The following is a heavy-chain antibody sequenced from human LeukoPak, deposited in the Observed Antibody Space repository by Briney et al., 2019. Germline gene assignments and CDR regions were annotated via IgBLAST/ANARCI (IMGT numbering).Heavy chain of an antibody. J-gene: IGHJ2*01. CDR1: GLTVSSYG. CDR2: IWSDGTKK. CDR3: ARDSDASGRHWYFDL. D-gene: IGHD3-10*01. Sequence: PGGSLRLSCAASGLTVSSYGMHWVRQAPGKGLEWVADIWSDGTKKYYADSVRGRFTISRDTSENTVYLQMNSLGDEDTAVYYCARDSDASGRHWYFDLWGRGTLVTVSS. V-gene: IGHV3-33*01.